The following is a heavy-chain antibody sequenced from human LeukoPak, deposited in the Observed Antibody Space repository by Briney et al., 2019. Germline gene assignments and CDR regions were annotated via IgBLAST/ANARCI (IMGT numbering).Heavy chain of an antibody. Sequence: GGSLRLSCAASAFTFNTYGMHWVRQAPGKGLEWVGRIKSKTDGGTTDYAAPVKGRFTISRDDSKNTLYLQMNSLKTEDTAVYYCTTKIFSIAAAGNPRGDYWGQGTLVTVSS. D-gene: IGHD6-13*01. CDR1: AFTFNTYG. CDR2: IKSKTDGGTT. V-gene: IGHV3-15*01. J-gene: IGHJ4*02. CDR3: TTKIFSIAAAGNPRGDY.